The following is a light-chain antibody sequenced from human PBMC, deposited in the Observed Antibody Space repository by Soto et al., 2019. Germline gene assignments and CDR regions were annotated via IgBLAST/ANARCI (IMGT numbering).Light chain of an antibody. CDR3: QQYGSTPRT. Sequence: ETVLTQSPGTLSLSPGDIANLSFSASQSVSSSYLAWYQQKPGQAPRLLIYDASRRATGIPDRFSGSGSGTDFTLTISRLEPEDFAVYYCQQYGSTPRTFGQGTKVDIK. CDR2: DAS. V-gene: IGKV3-20*01. J-gene: IGKJ1*01. CDR1: QSVSSSY.